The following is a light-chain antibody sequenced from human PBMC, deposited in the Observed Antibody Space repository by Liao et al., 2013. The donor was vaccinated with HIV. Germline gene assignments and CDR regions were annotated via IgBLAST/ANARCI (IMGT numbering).Light chain of an antibody. CDR2: QDD. Sequence: SYELTQPPSVSVSPGQTASITCSGDKLGDKYACWYQQKPGQSPKLVIYQDDKRPSGVPARFSGSNSGNTATLTISGTQAMDAADYYCQAWDSSTEVFGGGTKLTVL. J-gene: IGLJ2*01. CDR3: QAWDSSTEV. V-gene: IGLV3-1*01. CDR1: KLGDKY.